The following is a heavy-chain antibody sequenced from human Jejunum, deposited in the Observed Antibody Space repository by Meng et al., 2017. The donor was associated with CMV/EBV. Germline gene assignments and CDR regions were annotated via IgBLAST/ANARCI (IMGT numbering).Heavy chain of an antibody. CDR2: IDTYKGDT. Sequence: SGYPFPRFGIRWVRQAPGQGLEWMGWIDTYKGDTNYLQKLQGRVTMTTDTSTTTAYMELRSLRSDDTAIYYCARRSRNGYNSEIDYWGQGTLVTVSS. V-gene: IGHV1-18*01. J-gene: IGHJ4*02. CDR1: GYPFPRFG. D-gene: IGHD5-24*01. CDR3: ARRSRNGYNSEIDY.